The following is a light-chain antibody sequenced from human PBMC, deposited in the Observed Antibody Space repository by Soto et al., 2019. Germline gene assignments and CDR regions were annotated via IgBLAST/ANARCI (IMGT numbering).Light chain of an antibody. J-gene: IGKJ4*01. CDR2: AAS. V-gene: IGKV1-12*01. CDR3: QQANSFPRT. Sequence: DIQMTQSPSFVSASVGDRVTITCRASQAVSTWLAWYQQKPGDAPKLLIYAASTLQSGVPSRFSGSGSGTDFTLTIRSLQPDDFATYYCQQANSFPRTFGGGTKVDIK. CDR1: QAVSTW.